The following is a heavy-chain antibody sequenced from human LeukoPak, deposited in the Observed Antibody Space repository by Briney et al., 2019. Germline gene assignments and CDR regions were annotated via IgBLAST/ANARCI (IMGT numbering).Heavy chain of an antibody. Sequence: PGGSLRLSCAASGFTFSSYSMNWVRQAPGKGLEWVSYISSRSTTIYYADSVKGRFTISRDNSKNTLYLQMNSLRAEDTAVYYCAKGIHIVVVTAILDYWGQGTLVTVSS. CDR1: GFTFSSYS. CDR2: ISSRSTTI. V-gene: IGHV3-48*01. D-gene: IGHD2-21*02. J-gene: IGHJ4*02. CDR3: AKGIHIVVVTAILDY.